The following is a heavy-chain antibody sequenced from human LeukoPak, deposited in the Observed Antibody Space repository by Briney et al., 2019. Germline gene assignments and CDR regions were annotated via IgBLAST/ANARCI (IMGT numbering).Heavy chain of an antibody. J-gene: IGHJ4*02. V-gene: IGHV3-21*01. Sequence: GGSLRLSCAASGFTFSDYSMNWGRPAPGKGLECVSSISSASSYIYYADSVRGLFTIYRDNAKNSLYLQMDSLRDEDTAVYYCARGAQIVVAPAAQARPGPSGVDYWGQGILVTVSS. CDR3: ARGAQIVVAPAAQARPGPSGVDY. CDR2: ISSASSYI. CDR1: GFTFSDYS. D-gene: IGHD2-2*01.